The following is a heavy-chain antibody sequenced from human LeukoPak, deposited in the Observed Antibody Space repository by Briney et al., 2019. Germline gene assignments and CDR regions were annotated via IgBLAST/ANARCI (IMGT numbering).Heavy chain of an antibody. CDR1: GFTFSIYS. Sequence: PGGSLRLSCVASGFTFSIYSMNWVRQAPGKGLEWVSSISSSSSYIYYADSVKGRSTISRDNAKNSLYLQMNSLRAEDTAVYYCAAYSGSYRDYWGQGTLVTVSS. J-gene: IGHJ4*02. CDR3: AAYSGSYRDY. V-gene: IGHV3-21*01. D-gene: IGHD1-26*01. CDR2: ISSSSSYI.